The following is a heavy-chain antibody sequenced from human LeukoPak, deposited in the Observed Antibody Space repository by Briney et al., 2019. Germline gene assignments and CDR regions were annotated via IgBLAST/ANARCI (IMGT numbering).Heavy chain of an antibody. CDR1: GFTFADYP. J-gene: IGHJ4*02. D-gene: IGHD1-26*01. CDR2: ISGRSSTI. CDR3: ARDRLTSGSYFFDY. V-gene: IGHV3-48*01. Sequence: PGGSLRLSCTTSGFTFADYPVTWVRQAPGNGLEWISYISGRSSTIYYADSVGGRFTISRDNAKNSMYLQMNSLRAEDTAVYYCARDRLTSGSYFFDYWGQGTLVTVSS.